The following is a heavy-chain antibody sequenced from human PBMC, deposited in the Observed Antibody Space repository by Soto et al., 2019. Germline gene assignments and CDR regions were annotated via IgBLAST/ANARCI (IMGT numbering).Heavy chain of an antibody. CDR2: IAPFKGKT. Sequence: ASVQVSCKASGYIFNHYGINWVRQAPGQGLEWVGWIAPFKGKTNSLQRLQDRISMTIETSTNTAYLEVTRLTSDDTGVYYCAREGGSSTYYPLELDYWGQGTLVTVSS. D-gene: IGHD2-2*01. J-gene: IGHJ4*02. CDR1: GYIFNHYG. V-gene: IGHV1-18*04. CDR3: AREGGSSTYYPLELDY.